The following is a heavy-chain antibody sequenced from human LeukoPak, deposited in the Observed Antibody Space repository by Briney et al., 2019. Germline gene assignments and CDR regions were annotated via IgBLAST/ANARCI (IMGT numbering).Heavy chain of an antibody. Sequence: GGSLRLSCAASGFTFDDYGMSWVRHAPGKGLEWVSGINWNGGSTGYADSVKGRFTISRDNAKNSLYLQMNSLRAEDTALYYCARDPYDSSGYRTYYFDYWGQGTLVTVSS. V-gene: IGHV3-20*04. CDR1: GFTFDDYG. D-gene: IGHD3-22*01. CDR3: ARDPYDSSGYRTYYFDY. CDR2: INWNGGST. J-gene: IGHJ4*02.